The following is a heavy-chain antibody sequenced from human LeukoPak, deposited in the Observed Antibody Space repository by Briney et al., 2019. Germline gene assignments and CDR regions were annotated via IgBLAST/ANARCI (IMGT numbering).Heavy chain of an antibody. CDR1: GFTFSDSW. J-gene: IGHJ4*02. D-gene: IGHD7-27*01. CDR3: AKTGDRDF. V-gene: IGHV3-7*01. Sequence: GGSLRLSCAASGFTFSDSWMSLVRQAPGKGPEWVANIKEDGSEKYYVDSVKGRFTISRDNVENSLYLQMNSLRAEDTAVYYCAKTGDRDFWGQGTLVTVSS. CDR2: IKEDGSEK.